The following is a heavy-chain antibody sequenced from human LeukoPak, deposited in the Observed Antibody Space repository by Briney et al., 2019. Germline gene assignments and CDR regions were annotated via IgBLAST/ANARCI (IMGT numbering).Heavy chain of an antibody. D-gene: IGHD3-3*01. CDR3: ARGWITDFWSGYQPNDAFDI. J-gene: IGHJ3*02. CDR2: IYYSGST. Sequence: SETLSLTCTVSGGSLSSYYWSWIRQPPGKGLEWIGYIYYSGSTNYNPSLKSRVTISVDTSKNQFSLKLSSVTDADTAVYYCARGWITDFWSGYQPNDAFDIWGQGTMVTVSS. CDR1: GGSLSSYY. V-gene: IGHV4-59*01.